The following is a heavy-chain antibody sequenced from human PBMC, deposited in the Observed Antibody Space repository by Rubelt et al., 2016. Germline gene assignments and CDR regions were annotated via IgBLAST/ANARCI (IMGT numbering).Heavy chain of an antibody. V-gene: IGHV1-18*01. J-gene: IGHJ4*02. D-gene: IGHD6-13*01. Sequence: QVQLVQSGPEVRKPGASVKVSCKASGYTFSNYGFTWVRQAPGQGLQWMGRISAYNANTKYAEKFQVRLTLTTDTSTSTAYMELGSLTSDDTAFYYCARLAAASATGNFDYWGQGTLVTVSS. CDR1: GYTFSNYG. CDR2: ISAYNANT. CDR3: ARLAAASATGNFDY.